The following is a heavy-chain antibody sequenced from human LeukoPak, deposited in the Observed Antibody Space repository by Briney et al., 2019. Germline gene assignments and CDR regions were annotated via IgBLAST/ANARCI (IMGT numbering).Heavy chain of an antibody. V-gene: IGHV4-31*03. J-gene: IGHJ4*02. CDR1: GGSVSSGGYY. Sequence: SETLSLTCTVSGGSVSSGGYYWSWIRQHPGKGLEWIGYIYYSGSTYYNPSLKSRVTISVDTSKNQFSLKLSSVTAADTAVYYCARGSGGYSYGIDYWGQGTLVTVSS. CDR3: ARGSGGYSYGIDY. D-gene: IGHD5-18*01. CDR2: IYYSGST.